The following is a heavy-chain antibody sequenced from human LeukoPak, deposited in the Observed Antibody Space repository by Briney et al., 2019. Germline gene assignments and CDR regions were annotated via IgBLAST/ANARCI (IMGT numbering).Heavy chain of an antibody. CDR3: ARWGEWLRLFHYYYYMDV. J-gene: IGHJ6*03. CDR2: IGSSGSYI. CDR1: GFTFSSYH. V-gene: IGHV3-21*01. Sequence: GGSLRLSCEVSGFTFSSYHMNWVRQAPGKGLEWVSSIGSSGSYIYYADSLTGRFTISRDNAKNSLYPQMNSLRAEDTAVYYCARWGEWLRLFHYYYYMDVWGKGTTVTISS. D-gene: IGHD5-12*01.